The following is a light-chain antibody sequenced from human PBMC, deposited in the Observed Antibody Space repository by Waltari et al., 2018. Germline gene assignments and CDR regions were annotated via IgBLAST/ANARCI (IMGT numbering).Light chain of an antibody. J-gene: IGKJ1*01. V-gene: IGKV3-20*01. CDR1: QSISSNY. CDR2: DAS. CDR3: QQHGSLPQT. Sequence: EIVLTQSPGTLSFSPGEGATLSCRASQSISSNYLAWYQQRPGQAPRLLVYDASSRATGIPDRFSGSGSGTDFTLTISRLEPEDFALYFCQQHGSLPQTFGQGTKVEIK.